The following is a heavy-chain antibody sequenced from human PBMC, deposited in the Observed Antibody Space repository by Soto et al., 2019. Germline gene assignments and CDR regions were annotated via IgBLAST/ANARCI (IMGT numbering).Heavy chain of an antibody. CDR1: GGSISSYY. J-gene: IGHJ4*02. CDR2: IYYSGST. CDR3: ARDRSNSPEYFDY. Sequence: QVQLQESGPGLVKPSETLSLTCTVSGGSISSYYWSWIRQPPGKGLEWIGYIYYSGSTSYNPSLKSRLTISIDTSKNQFSLTLTSVSAADTAVYYCARDRSNSPEYFDYWGQGTLVTVSS. D-gene: IGHD1-1*01. V-gene: IGHV4-59*12.